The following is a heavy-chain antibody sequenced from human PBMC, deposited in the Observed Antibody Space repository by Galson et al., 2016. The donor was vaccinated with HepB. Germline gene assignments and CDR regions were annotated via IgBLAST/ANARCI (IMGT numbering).Heavy chain of an antibody. CDR3: AGGRGDVWELLPS. D-gene: IGHD1-26*01. CDR1: GGSISGSSYY. V-gene: IGHV4-39*07. CDR2: IYYIGNT. J-gene: IGHJ5*02. Sequence: SETLSLTCTVSGGSISGSSYYWGWIRQPPGKGLEWIGSIYYIGNTNYNPSLKSRVTISADKSQNQWSLRLNSLTAADTAVYYCAGGRGDVWELLPSWGQGTLVAVSS.